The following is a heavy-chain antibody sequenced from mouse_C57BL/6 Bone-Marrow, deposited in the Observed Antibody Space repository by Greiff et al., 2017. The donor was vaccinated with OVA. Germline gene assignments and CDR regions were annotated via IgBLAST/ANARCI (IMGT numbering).Heavy chain of an antibody. Sequence: EVQLQESGTVLARPGASVKMSCKTSGYTFTSYWMHWVKQRPGQGLEWIGAIYPGNSDTSYTQKFKGKAKLTAVTSASTAYMELSSLTNEDSAVYYCTQTAQATWDAMDYWGQGTSVTVSS. CDR1: GYTFTSYW. CDR3: TQTAQATWDAMDY. D-gene: IGHD3-2*02. V-gene: IGHV1-5*01. CDR2: IYPGNSDT. J-gene: IGHJ4*01.